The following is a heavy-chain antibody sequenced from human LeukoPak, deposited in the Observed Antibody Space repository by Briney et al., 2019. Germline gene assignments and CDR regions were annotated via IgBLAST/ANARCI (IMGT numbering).Heavy chain of an antibody. CDR3: ARRIAVAGFTAFDI. CDR1: GGTFSSYA. CDR2: IIPIFGTA. Sequence: ASMKVSCKASGGTFSSYAITWVRKAPGKGLEWLGGIIPIFGTANYAQKFQGRVTITADESTSTAYMELGSLRSEDTAVYYCARRIAVAGFTAFDIWGQGTMVTVSS. J-gene: IGHJ3*02. V-gene: IGHV1-69*13. D-gene: IGHD6-19*01.